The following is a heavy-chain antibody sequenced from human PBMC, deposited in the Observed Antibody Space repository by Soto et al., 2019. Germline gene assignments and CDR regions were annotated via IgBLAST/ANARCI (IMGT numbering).Heavy chain of an antibody. Sequence: GGSLRLSCAASGFTFSSYWMHWVRQAPGKGLVWVSRINSDGSSTSYADSVKGRFTISRDNAKNTLYLQMNSLRAEDTAVYYCARDHVVVPAAMTGYYYYGMDVWGQGTTVTVSS. CDR3: ARDHVVVPAAMTGYYYYGMDV. J-gene: IGHJ6*02. CDR2: INSDGSST. CDR1: GFTFSSYW. V-gene: IGHV3-74*01. D-gene: IGHD2-2*01.